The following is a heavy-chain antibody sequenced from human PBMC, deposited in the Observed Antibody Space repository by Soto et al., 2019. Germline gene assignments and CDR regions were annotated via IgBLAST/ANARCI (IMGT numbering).Heavy chain of an antibody. Sequence: QVQLVQSGAEVKKPGASVKVSCKASGYTFTSYGISWVRQAPGQGLEWMGWIGPYNGNTHYAQKLQGRVTMTTDTSTSTAYMELRSLRSDDTAVYYCARGMYGSGSYYIGDAFDMWGQGTMVTVSS. J-gene: IGHJ3*02. D-gene: IGHD3-10*01. V-gene: IGHV1-18*01. CDR2: IGPYNGNT. CDR1: GYTFTSYG. CDR3: ARGMYGSGSYYIGDAFDM.